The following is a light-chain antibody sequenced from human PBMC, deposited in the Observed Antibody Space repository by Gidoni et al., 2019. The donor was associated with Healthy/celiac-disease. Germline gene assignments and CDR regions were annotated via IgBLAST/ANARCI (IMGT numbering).Light chain of an antibody. J-gene: IGKJ4*01. Sequence: EIVLTQSPGTLSLSPGERATLSCRASQSVSSSYLAWYQQKPGQSPRLLIYGASSRATGIPDRFSGSGSGTDFTLTISRLEPEDFAVYDCQKYGSSPVTFGGGTKVEIK. CDR1: QSVSSSY. V-gene: IGKV3-20*01. CDR3: QKYGSSPVT. CDR2: GAS.